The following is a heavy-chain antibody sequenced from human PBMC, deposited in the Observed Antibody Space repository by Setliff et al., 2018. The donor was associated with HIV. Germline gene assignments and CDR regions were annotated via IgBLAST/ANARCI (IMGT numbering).Heavy chain of an antibody. CDR1: GGSISNNY. D-gene: IGHD1-26*01. CDR3: MRGSGLTPGSYLGDY. V-gene: IGHV4-59*12. Sequence: SETLSLTCNVSGGSISNNYWSWIRQPPGKGLEWIGYIHYSGNTKYNPSLKSRVTLSMDTSQNQFSLRLNSVTAADTAVYYCMRGSGLTPGSYLGDYWGQGILVTVSS. CDR2: IHYSGNT. J-gene: IGHJ4*02.